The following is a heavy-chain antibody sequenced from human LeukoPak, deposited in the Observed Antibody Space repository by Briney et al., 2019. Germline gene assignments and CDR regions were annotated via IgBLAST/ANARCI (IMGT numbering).Heavy chain of an antibody. CDR3: ARVPSAAGYYFDY. J-gene: IGHJ4*02. CDR2: IIPIFGTA. D-gene: IGHD6-13*01. V-gene: IGHV1-69*13. Sequence: GASVKVSFKAPGGTFSTYAISWVRQAPGQGLEWMGGIIPIFGTANYAQKFQGRVTITADESTSTAYMELSSLRSEDTAVYYCARVPSAAGYYFDYWGQGTLVTVSS. CDR1: GGTFSTYA.